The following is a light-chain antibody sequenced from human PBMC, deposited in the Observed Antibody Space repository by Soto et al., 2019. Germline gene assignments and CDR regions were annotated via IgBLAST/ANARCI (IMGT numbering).Light chain of an antibody. V-gene: IGKV3-20*01. CDR1: QSVSSSY. CDR2: GAS. Sequence: ENVLTQSPGTLSLSPGERATLSCRASQSVSSSYLAWYQQKPGQAPRLLIYGASSRATGIPDRFSVSGSGTDFTLTISRLEPEDFAVYYCQQYGSSPFTFGAGTKVDIK. J-gene: IGKJ3*01. CDR3: QQYGSSPFT.